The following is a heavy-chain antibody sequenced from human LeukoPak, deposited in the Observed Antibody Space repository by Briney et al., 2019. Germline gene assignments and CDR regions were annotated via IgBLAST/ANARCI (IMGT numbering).Heavy chain of an antibody. V-gene: IGHV4-31*03. D-gene: IGHD3-3*01. CDR2: IYYSGST. Sequence: PSETLSLTCTVSGGSISSGGYYWSWIRQHPGKGLEWIGYIYYSGSTYYNPSLKSRVTISVDTSKNQFSLKLSSVTAADTAVYYCASVLRFLEWSFDYWGQGTLVTVSS. CDR1: GGSISSGGYY. CDR3: ASVLRFLEWSFDY. J-gene: IGHJ4*02.